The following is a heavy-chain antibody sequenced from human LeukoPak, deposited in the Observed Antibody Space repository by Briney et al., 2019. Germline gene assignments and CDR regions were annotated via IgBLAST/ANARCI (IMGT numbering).Heavy chain of an antibody. CDR2: INPDGTTI. CDR3: ARGILRGFGPDH. Sequence: GGSLRLSCAASGFTFDDYAMHWVRQAPGKGLEWVSGINPDGTTINYADSVKGRFTISRDNAKNTLYLQMDTLRVEDTAVYYCARGILRGFGPDHWGQGTLLIVSS. V-gene: IGHV3-74*01. J-gene: IGHJ4*02. D-gene: IGHD3-3*02. CDR1: GFTFDDYA.